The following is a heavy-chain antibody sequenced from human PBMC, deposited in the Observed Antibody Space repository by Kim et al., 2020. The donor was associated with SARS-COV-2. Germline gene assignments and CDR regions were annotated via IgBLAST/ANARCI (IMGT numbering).Heavy chain of an antibody. J-gene: IGHJ6*02. CDR2: INAGNGNT. CDR1: GYTFTSYA. Sequence: ASVKVSCKASGYTFTSYAMHWVRQAPGQRLEWMGWINAGNGNTKYSQKFQGRVTITRDTSASTAYMELSSLRSEDTAVYYCARSGLGGPKYYYYGMDVWGQGTTVTVSS. D-gene: IGHD3-16*01. CDR3: ARSGLGGPKYYYYGMDV. V-gene: IGHV1-3*01.